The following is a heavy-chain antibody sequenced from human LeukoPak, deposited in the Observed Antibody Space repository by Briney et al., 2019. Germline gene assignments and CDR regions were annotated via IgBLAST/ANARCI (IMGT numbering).Heavy chain of an antibody. CDR3: ARDLRTTVTLGKFDY. CDR1: GYTFTSYG. D-gene: IGHD4-17*01. Sequence: ASVKVSCKASGYTFTSYGISWVRQAPGQGLEWMGWISAYNGNTNYAQKLQGRVTMTTDTSTSTAYMELRSLRSDDTAVYYCARDLRTTVTLGKFDYWGQGTLVTVSS. J-gene: IGHJ4*02. CDR2: ISAYNGNT. V-gene: IGHV1-18*01.